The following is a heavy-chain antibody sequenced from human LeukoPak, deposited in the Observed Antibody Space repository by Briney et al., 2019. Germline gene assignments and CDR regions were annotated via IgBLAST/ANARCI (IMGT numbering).Heavy chain of an antibody. CDR1: GGSISSSSYY. Sequence: SETLSPTCTVSGGSISSSSYYWGWIRQPPGKGLEWIGSIYYSGSTYYNPSLKSRVTISVDTSKNQFSLKLSSVTAADTAVYYCARRHSGSYYRGAFDIWGQGTMVTVSS. CDR3: ARRHSGSYYRGAFDI. D-gene: IGHD1-26*01. V-gene: IGHV4-39*01. J-gene: IGHJ3*02. CDR2: IYYSGST.